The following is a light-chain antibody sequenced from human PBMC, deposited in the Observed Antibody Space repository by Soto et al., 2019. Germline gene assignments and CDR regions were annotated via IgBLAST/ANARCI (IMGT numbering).Light chain of an antibody. CDR1: SGHSSYA. V-gene: IGLV4-69*01. CDR2: LSSDGSH. Sequence: QPVLTQSPSASASLGASVKLTCTLSSGHSSYAIAWHQQQPEKGPRYLMKLSSDGSHSKGDGIPDRFSGSSSGAERYLTISPLPSEAEADDYCQTWDTGARVVFGGGTKLTVL. CDR3: QTWDTGARVV. J-gene: IGLJ2*01.